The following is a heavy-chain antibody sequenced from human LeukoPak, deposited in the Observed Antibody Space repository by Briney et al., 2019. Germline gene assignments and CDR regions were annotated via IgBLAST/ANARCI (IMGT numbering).Heavy chain of an antibody. Sequence: PSQTLSLTCTVSGGSISSGSYYWSWIRQPAGKGLEWIGRIYTSGSTNYNPSLKSRVTISVDTSKNQFSLKLSSVTAANTAVYYCARAGYCSSTSCYTRFDIWGQGTMVTVSS. J-gene: IGHJ3*02. CDR3: ARAGYCSSTSCYTRFDI. CDR1: GGSISSGSYY. D-gene: IGHD2-2*02. V-gene: IGHV4-61*02. CDR2: IYTSGST.